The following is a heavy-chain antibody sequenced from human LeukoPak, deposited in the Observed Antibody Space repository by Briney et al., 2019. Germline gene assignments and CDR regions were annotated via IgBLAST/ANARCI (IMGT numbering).Heavy chain of an antibody. CDR1: GGSISFYY. CDR3: AREGYGDYLDY. V-gene: IGHV4-59*01. CDR2: IFYNGST. Sequence: SETLSLTCTVSGGSISFYYWSWIRQPPGQGLEWIGYIFYNGSTNYNPSLQSRVFISVDTSKNQFSLKLSSVTAADTAVYYCAREGYGDYLDYWGQGTLVTVSS. J-gene: IGHJ4*02. D-gene: IGHD4-17*01.